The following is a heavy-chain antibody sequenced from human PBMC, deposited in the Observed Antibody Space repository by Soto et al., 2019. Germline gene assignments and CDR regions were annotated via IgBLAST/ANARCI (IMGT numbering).Heavy chain of an antibody. CDR3: ARDLSSYSSSFPYYYYYGMDV. J-gene: IGHJ6*02. D-gene: IGHD6-6*01. V-gene: IGHV4-31*03. CDR1: GGSISSGGYY. CDR2: IYYSGST. Sequence: QVQLQESGPGLVKPSQTLSLTCTVSGGSISSGGYYWSWIRQHPGKGLEWIGYIYYSGSTYYNPSLKSRVTISVDTSKNQFSLKLSSVTAADTAVYYCARDLSSYSSSFPYYYYYGMDVWGQGTTVTVSS.